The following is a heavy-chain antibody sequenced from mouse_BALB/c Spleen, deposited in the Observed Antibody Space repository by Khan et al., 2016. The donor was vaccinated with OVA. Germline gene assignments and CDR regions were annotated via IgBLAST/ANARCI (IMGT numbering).Heavy chain of an antibody. Sequence: EVQLQESGPGLVKPSQSLSLTCTVTGYSITSDYAWNWLRQFPGNKLEWMGFISYSGNTNYNPSLKSRIPITRDTSKNQFFLQYDSVTTEDTATYYCARLYGGDFDYWGQGTTLTVSS. CDR1: GYSITSDYA. D-gene: IGHD1-1*01. CDR3: ARLYGGDFDY. J-gene: IGHJ2*01. CDR2: ISYSGNT. V-gene: IGHV3-2*02.